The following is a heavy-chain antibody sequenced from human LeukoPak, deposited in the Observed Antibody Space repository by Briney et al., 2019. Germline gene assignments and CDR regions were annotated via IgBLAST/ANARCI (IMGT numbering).Heavy chain of an antibody. J-gene: IGHJ6*03. CDR3: ARVVSSGSYYPIHYYYYMDV. D-gene: IGHD1-26*01. V-gene: IGHV3-66*01. CDR1: GFTVSSNY. CDR2: IYSGGST. Sequence: GGSLRLSCAASGFTVSSNYMSWVRQAPGKGLEWVSVIYSGGSTYYADSVKGRFTISRDNSKNTLYLQMNSLRAEDTAVYYCARVVSSGSYYPIHYYYYMDVWGKGTTVTISS.